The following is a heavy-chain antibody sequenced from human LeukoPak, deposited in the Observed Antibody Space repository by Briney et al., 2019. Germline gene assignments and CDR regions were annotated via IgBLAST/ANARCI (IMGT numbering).Heavy chain of an antibody. J-gene: IGHJ3*02. CDR2: MNQDGSKK. Sequence: GGSLRLSCAASGFTFGNYWMNWVRQAPGKGLEWVASMNQDGSKKYHVDSVKGRFTISRDNAKYSLHLRMSSLRAEDTAVYYCARDSGYSKFDICGQGTMVIVSS. CDR3: ARDSGYSKFDI. CDR1: GFTFGNYW. V-gene: IGHV3-7*01. D-gene: IGHD6-13*01.